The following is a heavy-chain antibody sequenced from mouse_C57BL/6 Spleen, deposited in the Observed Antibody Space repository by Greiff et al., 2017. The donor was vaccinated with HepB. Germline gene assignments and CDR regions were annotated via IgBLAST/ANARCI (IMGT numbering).Heavy chain of an antibody. CDR2: IHPNSGST. Sequence: VQLQQPGAELVKPGASVKLSCKASGYTFTSYWMHWVKQRPGQGLEWIGMIHPNSGSTNYNEKFKSKATLTVDKSSSTAYMQLSSLTSEDSAVYYCARSYGSSYHYFDYWGQGTTLTVSS. J-gene: IGHJ2*01. CDR1: GYTFTSYW. CDR3: ARSYGSSYHYFDY. D-gene: IGHD1-1*01. V-gene: IGHV1-64*01.